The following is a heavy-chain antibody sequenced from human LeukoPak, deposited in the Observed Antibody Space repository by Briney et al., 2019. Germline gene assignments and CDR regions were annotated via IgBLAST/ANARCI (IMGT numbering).Heavy chain of an antibody. CDR3: ARDQPGGTAPDDYYYGMDV. D-gene: IGHD1-26*01. CDR2: IIPIFGTA. V-gene: IGHV1-69*13. Sequence: SVKVSCKASGGTFSSYAISWVRQAPGQGPEWMGGIIPIFGTANYAQKFQGRVTITADESTSTAYMELSSLRSEDTAVYYCARDQPGGTAPDDYYYGMDVWGQGTTVTVSS. CDR1: GGTFSSYA. J-gene: IGHJ6*02.